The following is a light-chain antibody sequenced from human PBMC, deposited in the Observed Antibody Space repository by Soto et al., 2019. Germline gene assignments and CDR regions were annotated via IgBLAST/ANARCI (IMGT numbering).Light chain of an antibody. CDR1: QSVASN. V-gene: IGKV3-15*01. CDR3: HHYNNWPHT. CDR2: GAS. J-gene: IGKJ4*01. Sequence: DIVMTQSPATLSVSPGERATLSCRASQSVASNLAWYQQRPGQAPRLLIYGASTRATGVPVRFSGSGSGTEFTRTISSLQSDEFAVYYCHHYNNWPHTFGGGTKVEIK.